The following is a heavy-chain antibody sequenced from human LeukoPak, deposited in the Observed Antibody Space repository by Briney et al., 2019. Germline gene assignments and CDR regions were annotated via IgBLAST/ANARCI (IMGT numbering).Heavy chain of an antibody. CDR1: GYSFTNYW. J-gene: IGHJ4*02. CDR3: ARHRGYSYGYGDF. CDR2: IYPGDSDT. V-gene: IGHV5-51*01. D-gene: IGHD5-18*01. Sequence: GESLKISCKGSGYSFTNYWIGWVRQMPGKGLEWMGIIYPGDSDTEYSPSFQGHVTTSADKSISTAYLQWSSLKASDTAMYYCARHRGYSYGYGDFWGQGTLVTVSS.